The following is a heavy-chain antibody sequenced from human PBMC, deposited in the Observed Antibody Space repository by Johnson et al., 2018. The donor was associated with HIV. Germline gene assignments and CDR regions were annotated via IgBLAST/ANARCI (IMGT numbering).Heavy chain of an antibody. V-gene: IGHV3-7*05. CDR1: GFTFSSNW. CDR2: IKQDGSEK. CDR3: ARGGMYRRDDAFDI. D-gene: IGHD1-14*01. Sequence: EVQLVESGGGLVQPGGSLRLSCGASGFTFSSNWMSWVRQAPGKGLEWVANIKQDGSEKYYVDSVKGRFTISRDNAKNSLYLQMNSLRAEDTAVYYCARGGMYRRDDAFDIWGQGTMVTVSA. J-gene: IGHJ3*02.